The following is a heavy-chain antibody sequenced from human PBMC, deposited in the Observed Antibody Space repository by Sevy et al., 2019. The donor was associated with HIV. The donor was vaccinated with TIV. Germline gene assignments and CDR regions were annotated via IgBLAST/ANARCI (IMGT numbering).Heavy chain of an antibody. J-gene: IGHJ4*02. Sequence: SETLSHTCAVYGGSFSGYYWSWIRQPPGKGLEWIGEINHSGSTNYNPSLKSRVTISVDTSKNQFSLKVSSVTAADTAVYYCARTRYITMIGYYFDYWGQGTLVTVSS. CDR2: INHSGST. CDR1: GGSFSGYY. D-gene: IGHD3-22*01. CDR3: ARTRYITMIGYYFDY. V-gene: IGHV4-34*01.